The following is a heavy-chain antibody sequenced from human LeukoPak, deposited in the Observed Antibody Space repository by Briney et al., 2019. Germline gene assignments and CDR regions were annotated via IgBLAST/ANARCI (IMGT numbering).Heavy chain of an antibody. CDR3: AREDGDYLLRYYFYGMDV. CDR2: ISSSGFCI. J-gene: IGHJ6*02. D-gene: IGHD4-17*01. V-gene: IGHV3-21*01. Sequence: GGSLRLSCAASGFTFSAYSMNWVRQAPGKGLEWVSSISSSGFCIYYADSLKGRFTISRDNAKNSLYLQMNSLRAEDSAVYYCAREDGDYLLRYYFYGMDVWGQGTTVTVSS. CDR1: GFTFSAYS.